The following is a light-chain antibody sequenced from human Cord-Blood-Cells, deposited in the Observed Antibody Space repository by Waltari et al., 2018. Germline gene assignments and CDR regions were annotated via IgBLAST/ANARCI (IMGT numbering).Light chain of an antibody. CDR2: EGS. Sequence: QSALTQPASVSGSPGQSITISRTGTSRDVGSYNLLSGYQQHPGTAPKLMIYEGSKRPSGVSNRFSGSKSGNTASLTISGLQAEDEADYYCCSYAGSSTYVFGTGTKVTVL. CDR3: CSYAGSSTYV. CDR1: SRDVGSYNL. J-gene: IGLJ1*01. V-gene: IGLV2-23*01.